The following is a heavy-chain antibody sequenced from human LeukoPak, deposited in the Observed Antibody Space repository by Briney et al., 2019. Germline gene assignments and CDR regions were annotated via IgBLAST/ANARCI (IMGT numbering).Heavy chain of an antibody. Sequence: GGSLRLSCAASGFTFSSYAMSWVRQAPGKGLEWVSAISASASNTYYADSVKGRFTVSRDNSKNTLYLQMNSLRAEDTAVYYCARAGHYYDSSGYEYWGQGTLVTVSS. CDR3: ARAGHYYDSSGYEY. J-gene: IGHJ4*02. CDR1: GFTFSSYA. D-gene: IGHD3-22*01. CDR2: ISASASNT. V-gene: IGHV3-23*01.